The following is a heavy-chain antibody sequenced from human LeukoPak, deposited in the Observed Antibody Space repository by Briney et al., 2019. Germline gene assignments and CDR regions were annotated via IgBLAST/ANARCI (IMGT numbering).Heavy chain of an antibody. J-gene: IGHJ4*02. Sequence: ASVKVPCKASGYTFTSYGISWLRQAPGQGLEWMGWITAYNGNTYYAQMLQGRVTMTTDTSTSTAFMELRSLRSDDTAVYYCARDRVIAVAGTGSLDYWGQGTLVTVSS. CDR2: ITAYNGNT. V-gene: IGHV1-18*01. D-gene: IGHD6-19*01. CDR1: GYTFTSYG. CDR3: ARDRVIAVAGTGSLDY.